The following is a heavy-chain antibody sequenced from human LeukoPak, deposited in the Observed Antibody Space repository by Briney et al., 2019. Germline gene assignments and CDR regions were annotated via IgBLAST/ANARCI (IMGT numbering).Heavy chain of an antibody. CDR1: GGSISSSSYY. CDR2: IYHSGST. Sequence: KPSETLSLTCSVSGGSISSSSYYWGWIRQPPGKGLEWIGSIYHSGSTYYNPSLKRRVTISVDTSKNQFSLKLSSVTAADTAVYYCARPGFWSGYYVDYWGQGTLVTVSS. CDR3: ARPGFWSGYYVDY. V-gene: IGHV4-39*07. J-gene: IGHJ4*02. D-gene: IGHD3-3*01.